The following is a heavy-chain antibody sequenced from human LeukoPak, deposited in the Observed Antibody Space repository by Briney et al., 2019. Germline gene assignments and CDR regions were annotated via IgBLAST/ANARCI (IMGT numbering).Heavy chain of an antibody. J-gene: IGHJ4*02. V-gene: IGHV4-38-2*02. CDR1: GYSITTGYF. CDR3: ARDHDVWVAPYFDY. Sequence: SETLSLTCTVSGYSITTGYFWAWIRQPPRKGLEWIGSISHGAGTYYSPSLKSRVTMSLDTSKNQFSVNLNSVTAADTAVYFCARDHDVWVAPYFDYWGQGNLVSVSP. D-gene: IGHD5-12*01. CDR2: ISHGAGT.